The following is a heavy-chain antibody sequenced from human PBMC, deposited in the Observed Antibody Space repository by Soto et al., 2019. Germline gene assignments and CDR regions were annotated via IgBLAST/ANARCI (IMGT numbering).Heavy chain of an antibody. J-gene: IGHJ6*02. CDR3: AREGVSSGWYGNYYGMDV. CDR2: TYYRSKWYN. Sequence: SQTLSLTCAISGDSVSSNSAAWNWIRQSPSRGLEWLGRTYYRSKWYNDYAVSVKSRITINPDTSKNQFSLQLNSVTPEDTAVYYCAREGVSSGWYGNYYGMDVWGQGTRVTVSS. D-gene: IGHD6-19*01. V-gene: IGHV6-1*01. CDR1: GDSVSSNSAA.